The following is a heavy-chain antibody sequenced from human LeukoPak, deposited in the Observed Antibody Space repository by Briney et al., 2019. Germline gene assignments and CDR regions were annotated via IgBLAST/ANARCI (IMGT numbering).Heavy chain of an antibody. J-gene: IGHJ3*02. CDR2: IDPGDSDT. V-gene: IGHV5-51*01. CDR1: GYSFTSYW. Sequence: GESLKISCKGSGYSFTSYWIAWVRQMPGNGLEWMGIIDPGDSDTRYSPSFQGQVTISADKSISTAYLQWSGLKASDTAMYYCARSGDPSGDYEGGSFDIWGQGTMVTVSS. D-gene: IGHD4-17*01. CDR3: ARSGDPSGDYEGGSFDI.